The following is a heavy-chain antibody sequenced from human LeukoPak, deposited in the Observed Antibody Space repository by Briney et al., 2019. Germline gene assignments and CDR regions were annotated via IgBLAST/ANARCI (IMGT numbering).Heavy chain of an antibody. V-gene: IGHV4-34*01. CDR1: GGSFSGYY. D-gene: IGHD2-21*01. J-gene: IGHJ4*02. CDR2: INHSGST. CDR3: AXVVVPFKFDY. Sequence: PSETLSLTCAVYGGSFSGYYWSWIRQPPGKGLEWIGEINHSGSTNYNPSLKSRVTISVDTSKNQFSLKLSSVTAADTAVYYCAXVVVPFKFDYWGQGTLVTVSS.